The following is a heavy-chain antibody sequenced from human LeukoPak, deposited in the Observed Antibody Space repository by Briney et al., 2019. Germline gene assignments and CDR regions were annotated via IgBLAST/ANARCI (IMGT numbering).Heavy chain of an antibody. D-gene: IGHD6-13*01. CDR1: GFTFSNFG. Sequence: PGGSLRLSCAASGFTFSNFGMNWVRQAPGRGLEWVSSISSSSSYIYYADSVKGRFTISRDNAKNSLYLQMNSLRAEDTAVYYCARDSPRIAAAFDYWGQGTLVTVSS. V-gene: IGHV3-21*01. CDR3: ARDSPRIAAAFDY. CDR2: ISSSSSYI. J-gene: IGHJ4*02.